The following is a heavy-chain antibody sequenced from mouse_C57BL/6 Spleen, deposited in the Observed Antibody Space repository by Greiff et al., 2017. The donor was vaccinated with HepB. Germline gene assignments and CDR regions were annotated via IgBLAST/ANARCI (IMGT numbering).Heavy chain of an antibody. D-gene: IGHD2-1*01. V-gene: IGHV1-82*01. J-gene: IGHJ1*03. CDR1: GYAFSSSW. CDR3: ARGDGNYGWYFDV. Sequence: QVQLQQSGPELVKPGASVKISCKASGYAFSSSWMNWVKQRPGKGLEWIGRIYPGDGDTNYNGKFKGKATLTADKSSSTAYMQLSSLTSEDSAVYFCARGDGNYGWYFDVWGTGTTVTVSS. CDR2: IYPGDGDT.